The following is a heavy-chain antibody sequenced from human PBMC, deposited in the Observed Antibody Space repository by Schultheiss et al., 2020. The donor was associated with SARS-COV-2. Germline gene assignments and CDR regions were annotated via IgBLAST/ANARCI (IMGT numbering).Heavy chain of an antibody. D-gene: IGHD3-3*01. CDR2: ISGSGGST. J-gene: IGHJ3*02. CDR1: GFTFDDYG. Sequence: GGSLRLSCAASGFTFDDYGMSWVRQAPGKGLEWVSAISGSGGSTYYADSVKGRFTISRDNSKNTLYLQMNSLRAEDTAMYYCAREMAIFGVVEAFDIWGQGTMVTVSS. CDR3: AREMAIFGVVEAFDI. V-gene: IGHV3-23*01.